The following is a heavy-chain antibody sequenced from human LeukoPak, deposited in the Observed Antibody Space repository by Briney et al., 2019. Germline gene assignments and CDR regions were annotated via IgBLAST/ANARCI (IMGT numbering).Heavy chain of an antibody. J-gene: IGHJ4*02. V-gene: IGHV3-7*01. CDR2: INEDGSAK. D-gene: IGHD5-24*01. CDR1: GFTFSSSW. Sequence: LPGGSLRLSCAASGFTFSSSWMSWVRQAPGKGLEWVANINEDGSAKYYVDSVKGRFTISRDNAKRSLDLQVNSLRAEDTAVYYCMRSRRDGNDYWGQGTLVTVSS. CDR3: MRSRRDGNDY.